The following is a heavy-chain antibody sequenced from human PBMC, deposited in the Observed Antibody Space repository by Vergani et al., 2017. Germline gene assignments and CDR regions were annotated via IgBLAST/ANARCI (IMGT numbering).Heavy chain of an antibody. CDR1: GFSLSNARMG. CDR3: ARIKAPERGYSYEGWFDP. J-gene: IGHJ5*02. D-gene: IGHD5-18*01. V-gene: IGHV2-26*01. Sequence: QVTLQESGPVLVKPTETLTLTCTVSGFSLSNARMGVSWIRQPPGKALEWLAHIFSNDEKSYSTSLKSRLTISKDTSKSQVVRTMTNMDPVDTATYYCARIKAPERGYSYEGWFDPWGQGTLVTVSS. CDR2: IFSNDEK.